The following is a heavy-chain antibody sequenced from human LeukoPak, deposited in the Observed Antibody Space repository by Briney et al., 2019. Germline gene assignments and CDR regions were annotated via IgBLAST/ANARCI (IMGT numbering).Heavy chain of an antibody. Sequence: ASVKVSCKASGYTFTSYGISWVRQAPGQGLEWMGWISAYNGNTNYAQKLQGRVTMTTDTSTSTAYMELRSLRSDDTAVYYCARDIVATIAEYYCYMDVWGKGTTVTVSS. CDR1: GYTFTSYG. V-gene: IGHV1-18*01. D-gene: IGHD5-12*01. CDR2: ISAYNGNT. J-gene: IGHJ6*03. CDR3: ARDIVATIAEYYCYMDV.